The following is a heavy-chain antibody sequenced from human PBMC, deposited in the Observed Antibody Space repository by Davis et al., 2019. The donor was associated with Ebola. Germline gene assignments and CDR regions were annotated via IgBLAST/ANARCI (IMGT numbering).Heavy chain of an antibody. Sequence: SPKISRTSPGLPFSGYEMTWVRQAPGKGLEWISYINSRSTVIFYADSVKGRFTISRDNDKTSLYLQMNTLRAEDTAVYYCARGGRFVTPLDHWGPGTLVTVSS. V-gene: IGHV3-48*03. CDR1: GLPFSGYE. J-gene: IGHJ5*02. CDR3: ARGGRFVTPLDH. D-gene: IGHD2-15*01. CDR2: INSRSTVI.